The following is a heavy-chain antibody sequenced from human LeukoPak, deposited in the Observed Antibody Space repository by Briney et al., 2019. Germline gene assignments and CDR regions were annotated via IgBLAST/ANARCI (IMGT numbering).Heavy chain of an antibody. V-gene: IGHV1-69*04. Sequence: ASVKVSCKASGGTFSSYAISWVRQAPGQGLEWMGRIIPILGIANYAQKFQGRVTITADKSTSTAYMELSSLRSEDTAAYYCARDAYSGSYYGRVDYWGQGTLVTVSS. D-gene: IGHD1-26*01. J-gene: IGHJ4*02. CDR3: ARDAYSGSYYGRVDY. CDR1: GGTFSSYA. CDR2: IIPILGIA.